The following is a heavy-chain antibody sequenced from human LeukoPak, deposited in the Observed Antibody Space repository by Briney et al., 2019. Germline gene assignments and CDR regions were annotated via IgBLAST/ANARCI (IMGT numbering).Heavy chain of an antibody. CDR3: ARSVRAFDYYDSLWAFDI. V-gene: IGHV3-74*01. CDR2: INSDGRST. Sequence: PGGSLRLSCAASGFTFSSYWMHWVRQAPGKGLVWISRINSDGRSTSYADSVKGRFTISRDNAKNTLYLQMNSLRAEDTAVYYCARSVRAFDYYDSLWAFDIWGQGTMVTVSS. J-gene: IGHJ3*02. D-gene: IGHD3-22*01. CDR1: GFTFSSYW.